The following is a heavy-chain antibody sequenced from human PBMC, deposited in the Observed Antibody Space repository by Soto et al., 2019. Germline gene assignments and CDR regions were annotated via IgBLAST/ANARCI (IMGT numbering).Heavy chain of an antibody. V-gene: IGHV5-51*01. CDR3: ARLAYCGGDCFLQYFDY. D-gene: IGHD2-21*02. CDR1: GYSFTSYW. J-gene: IGHJ4*02. Sequence: PGESLKISCKGCGYSFTSYWIGWVRQMPGKGLEWMGIIYPGDSDTRYSPSFQGQVTISADKSISTAYLQWSSLKASDTAMYYCARLAYCGGDCFLQYFDYWSQGTLVTVSS. CDR2: IYPGDSDT.